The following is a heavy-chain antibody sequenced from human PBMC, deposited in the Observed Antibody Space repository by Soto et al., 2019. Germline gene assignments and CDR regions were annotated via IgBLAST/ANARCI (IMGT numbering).Heavy chain of an antibody. CDR3: ARDARYVFWSGYYKPLDYYYYGMDV. D-gene: IGHD3-3*01. Sequence: ASVKVSCKASGYTFTSYGISWVRQAPGQGLEWMGWISAYNGNTNYAQKLQGRVTMTTDTSTSTAYMELRSLRSDDTAVYYCARDARYVFWSGYYKPLDYYYYGMDVWGQGTTVTVSS. CDR2: ISAYNGNT. CDR1: GYTFTSYG. J-gene: IGHJ6*02. V-gene: IGHV1-18*01.